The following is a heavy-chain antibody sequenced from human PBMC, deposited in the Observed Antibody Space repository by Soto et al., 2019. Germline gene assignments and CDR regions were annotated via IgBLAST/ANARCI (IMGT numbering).Heavy chain of an antibody. CDR3: AMRWGEGGVDC. Sequence: QVQLQESGPGLVKPSGTLSLTCAVSGGSISSSNWWSWVRQPPGKGLQWIGEIYHSGSTNYIPSPKSPVTMSVDKSRNHFSLKLSSVTAADTAVYYCAMRWGEGGVDCWGQGTLGSVSS. V-gene: IGHV4-4*02. CDR1: GGSISSSNW. CDR2: IYHSGST. D-gene: IGHD3-10*01. J-gene: IGHJ4*02.